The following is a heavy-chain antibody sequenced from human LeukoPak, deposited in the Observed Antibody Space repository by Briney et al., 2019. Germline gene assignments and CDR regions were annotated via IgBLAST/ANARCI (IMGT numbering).Heavy chain of an antibody. Sequence: GGSLRLSCAASGYTFRVYEMQWVRQAPGKGLEWVSYISGRGGTIYFADSVKRRFTISRDNASNSLYLQMNCLRSEDTVLYYCARGDYYGSQNYTYDIWGQGTMVTVSS. D-gene: IGHD3-10*01. CDR2: ISGRGGTI. CDR3: ARGDYYGSQNYTYDI. V-gene: IGHV3-48*03. CDR1: GYTFRVYE. J-gene: IGHJ3*02.